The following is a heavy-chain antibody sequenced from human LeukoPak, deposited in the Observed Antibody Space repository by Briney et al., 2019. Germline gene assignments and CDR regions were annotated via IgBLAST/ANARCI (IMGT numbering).Heavy chain of an antibody. CDR3: ARGGHDYGDYTYDY. Sequence: GSLRLSCAASGLTFSSYAMSWVRQPPGKGLEWIGEINHSGSTNYNPSLKSRVTISVDTSKNQFPLKLSSVTAADTAVYYCARGGHDYGDYTYDYWGQGTLVTVSS. D-gene: IGHD4-17*01. J-gene: IGHJ4*02. V-gene: IGHV4-34*01. CDR2: INHSGST. CDR1: GLTFSSYA.